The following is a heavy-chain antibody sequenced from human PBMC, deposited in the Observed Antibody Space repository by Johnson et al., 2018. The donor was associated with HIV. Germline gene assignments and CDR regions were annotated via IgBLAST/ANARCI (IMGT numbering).Heavy chain of an antibody. J-gene: IGHJ3*02. D-gene: IGHD1-14*01. V-gene: IGHV3-66*01. CDR1: GFTVSSNY. CDR3: ARDDRPDGFDI. CDR2: INAGGDT. Sequence: MLLVESGGGLVKPGGSLRLSCAASGFTVSSNYMSWVRQAPGKGLEWVSVINAGGDTYYADSVKGRFTISRDRSKNTVSLQMNSLRVEDTAVYYCARDDRPDGFDIWGQGTMVTVSS.